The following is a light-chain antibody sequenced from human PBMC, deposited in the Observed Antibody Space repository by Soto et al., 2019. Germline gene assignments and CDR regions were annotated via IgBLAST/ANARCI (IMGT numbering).Light chain of an antibody. J-gene: IGKJ1*01. CDR3: QQYNSYSGT. CDR1: QSISSY. Sequence: DIHLTQSPASLSASAGDRATLSCRASQSISSYLIWYHQKTGKAPNLLIFDASSMQTTVPSRFSGSGSGRDFTLPISSLQPDDFATYYCQQYNSYSGTFGQGTKVDIK. V-gene: IGKV1-5*01. CDR2: DAS.